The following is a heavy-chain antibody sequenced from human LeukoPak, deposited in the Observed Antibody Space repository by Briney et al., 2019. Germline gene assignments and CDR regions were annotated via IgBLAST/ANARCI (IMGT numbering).Heavy chain of an antibody. Sequence: GGSLRLSCAASGFTFSSYAMHWVRQAPGKGLEWVAVISYDGSNKYYADSVKGRFTISRDNSKNTLYLQMNSLRAEDTAVYYCARDLRSDYWGQGTLVTVSS. V-gene: IGHV3-30*14. D-gene: IGHD4-17*01. J-gene: IGHJ4*02. CDR1: GFTFSSYA. CDR2: ISYDGSNK. CDR3: ARDLRSDY.